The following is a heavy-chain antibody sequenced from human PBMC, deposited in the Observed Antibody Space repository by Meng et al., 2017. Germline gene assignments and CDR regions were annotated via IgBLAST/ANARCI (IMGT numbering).Heavy chain of an antibody. CDR2: ISSSSSYI. J-gene: IGHJ4*02. CDR1: GFTFSSYS. CDR3: ARNYYDSSGYLACYFDY. D-gene: IGHD3-22*01. Sequence: GESLKISCAASGFTFSSYSMNWVRQAPGKGLEWVSSISSSSSYIYYADSVKGRFTISRDNAKNSLYLQMNSLRAEDTAVYYCARNYYDSSGYLACYFDYWGQGTLVTVSS. V-gene: IGHV3-21*01.